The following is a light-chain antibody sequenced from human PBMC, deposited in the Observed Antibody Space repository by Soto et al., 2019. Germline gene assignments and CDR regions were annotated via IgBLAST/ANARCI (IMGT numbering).Light chain of an antibody. V-gene: IGKV3-20*01. J-gene: IGKJ1*01. CDR3: QLYGSSPTWA. CDR2: GAS. Sequence: EIVLTQSPGTLSLSPGERATLSCRASQSVNSAYVAWYQQNPGQAPRAFIYGASTRATGIPHRFSGSGSGTDFSLTISRLEPEDSAMYYCQLYGSSPTWAFGQGTKVEIK. CDR1: QSVNSAY.